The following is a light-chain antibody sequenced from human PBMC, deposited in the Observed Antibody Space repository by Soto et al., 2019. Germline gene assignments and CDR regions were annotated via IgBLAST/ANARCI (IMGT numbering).Light chain of an antibody. J-gene: IGKJ2*01. CDR2: WAS. V-gene: IGKV4-1*01. CDR1: QGLLYNFNNKNY. Sequence: DIVMTQSPDSLAVSLGERATINCKSSQGLLYNFNNKNYLAWYQQKPGQPPKLLFTWASTRESGVPDRFSGSGSETDFTLTITGLQAEDVAVYSCQQYYSTPPTFGQGTKVEIK. CDR3: QQYYSTPPT.